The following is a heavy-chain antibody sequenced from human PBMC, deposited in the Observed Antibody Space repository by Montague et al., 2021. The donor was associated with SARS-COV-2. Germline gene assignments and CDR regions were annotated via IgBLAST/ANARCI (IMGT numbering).Heavy chain of an antibody. CDR2: ISSSGSTI. CDR1: GFPFSSYE. J-gene: IGHJ2*01. V-gene: IGHV3-48*03. CDR3: AREKRRITIFGVVIIEYFDL. D-gene: IGHD3-3*01. Sequence: SLSLPASGFPFSSYEMNWVRQAPGKGLEWVSYISSSGSTIYYADSVKGRFTISRDNAKNSLYLQMNSLRAEDTAVYYCAREKRRITIFGVVIIEYFDLWGRGTLVTVSS.